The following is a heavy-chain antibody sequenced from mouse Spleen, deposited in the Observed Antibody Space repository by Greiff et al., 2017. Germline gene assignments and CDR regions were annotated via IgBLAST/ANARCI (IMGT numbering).Heavy chain of an antibody. CDR3: ASPAY. CDR2: IDPSDSYT. J-gene: IGHJ3*01. CDR1: NSSSYW. V-gene: IGHV1-50*01. Sequence: NSSSYWMQWVKQRPGQGLEWIGEIDPSDSYTNYNQKFKGKATLTVDTSSSTAYMQLSSLTSEDSAVYYCASPAYWGQGTLVTVSA.